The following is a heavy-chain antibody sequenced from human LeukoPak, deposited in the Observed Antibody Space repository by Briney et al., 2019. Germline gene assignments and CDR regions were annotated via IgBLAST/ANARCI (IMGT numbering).Heavy chain of an antibody. J-gene: IGHJ3*02. V-gene: IGHV3-13*04. CDR2: ISATGDT. CDR3: ARSGTTMTGDGLDI. Sequence: GGSLRLSCAASGFSLRSHDMHWVRQVTGKGLEWVSGISATGDTYYLGFVKGRFTISRENAKNALHLQMNSLRAGDTAVYYCARSGTTMTGDGLDIWGQGTMVTVSS. D-gene: IGHD4-17*01. CDR1: GFSLRSHD.